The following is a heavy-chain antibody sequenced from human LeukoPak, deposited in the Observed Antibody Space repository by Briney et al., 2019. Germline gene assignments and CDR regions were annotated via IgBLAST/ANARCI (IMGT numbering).Heavy chain of an antibody. CDR2: IYSGGST. J-gene: IGHJ4*02. Sequence: GGSLRLSCAASGFTVSSSYMSWVRQAPGKGLEWVSVIYSGGSTYYADSVKGRFTISRDNSKNTLYLQMNSLRAEDTAVYYCARGPCLSITMVRGVTDLYFGYWGQGTLVTVSS. V-gene: IGHV3-53*01. CDR3: ARGPCLSITMVRGVTDLYFGY. D-gene: IGHD3-10*01. CDR1: GFTVSSSY.